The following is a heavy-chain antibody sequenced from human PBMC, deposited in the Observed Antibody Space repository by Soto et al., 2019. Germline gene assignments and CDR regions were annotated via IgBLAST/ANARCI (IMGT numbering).Heavy chain of an antibody. Sequence: QVQLQESGPGLVKPSETLSLTCTVSGGSISSYYWIWIRQPPGKGLEWIGYIYYSGRTNSNPSLNSRVPISVDSSKNHCSLKRSSVTAADTAVYYCARRPLKGPFDYWGQGTLVTVSS. CDR1: GGSISSYY. V-gene: IGHV4-59*08. CDR3: ARRPLKGPFDY. CDR2: IYYSGRT. J-gene: IGHJ4*02.